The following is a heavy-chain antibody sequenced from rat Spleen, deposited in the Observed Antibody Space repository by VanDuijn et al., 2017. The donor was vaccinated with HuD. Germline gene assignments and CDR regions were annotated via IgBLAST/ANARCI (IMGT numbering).Heavy chain of an antibody. D-gene: IGHD4-1*01. CDR3: VRLYNSNGYWYFDF. V-gene: IGHV5-22*01. CDR2: IKYEDFTP. Sequence: EVQLVESDGGLVQPGRSLKLSCAASGFTFSNYGMAWVRQAPKKGLEWVASIKYEDFTPYYGDSVMGRFTISRDDGESALYLQMNSLRSEDTATYYCVRLYNSNGYWYFDFWGPGTKVTVSS. CDR1: GFTFSNYG. J-gene: IGHJ1*01.